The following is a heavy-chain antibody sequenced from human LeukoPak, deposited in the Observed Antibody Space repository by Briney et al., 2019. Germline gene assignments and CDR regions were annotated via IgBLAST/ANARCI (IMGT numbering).Heavy chain of an antibody. V-gene: IGHV3-23*01. J-gene: IGHJ4*02. CDR2: ISGSGGNT. CDR3: AKGLYQYFGSGSYTLDH. D-gene: IGHD3-10*01. CDR1: GFTFSSYA. Sequence: GGSLRLSCAASGFTFSSYAMNWVRQAPGKGLEWVSTISGSGGNTYYADSVKGRFTISRDNSKSTLYLQMNSLRAEDTAVYYCAKGLYQYFGSGSYTLDHWGQGTQVTVSS.